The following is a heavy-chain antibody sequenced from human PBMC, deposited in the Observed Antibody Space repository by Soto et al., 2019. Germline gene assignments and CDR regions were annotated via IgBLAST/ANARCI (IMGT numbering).Heavy chain of an antibody. CDR3: ATMVEALAGGIILSGWFTPTMYGMDV. J-gene: IGHJ6*02. V-gene: IGHV3-30*03. CDR1: GFTFSSYG. D-gene: IGHD6-19*01. Sequence: HPGGSLRLSCAASGFTFSSYGMHWVRQTPGKGLEWVAVISYDGSNKYYADSVKGRFTISRDNSKNTLYLQMNSLRAEDTAVYYCATMVEALAGGIILSGWFTPTMYGMDVWGQGTTVTVSS. CDR2: ISYDGSNK.